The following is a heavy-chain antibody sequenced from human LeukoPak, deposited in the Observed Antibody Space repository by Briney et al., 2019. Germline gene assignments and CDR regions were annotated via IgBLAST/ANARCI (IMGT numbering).Heavy chain of an antibody. CDR1: GGSISSYY. J-gene: IGHJ6*02. V-gene: IGHV4-59*01. Sequence: SETPSLTCTVSGGSISSYYWSWIRQPPGKGLEWIGYIYYSGSTNYNPSLKSRVTISVDTSKNQFSLKLSSVTAADTAVYYCAREGGNYDILTGYYDYYGMDVWGQGTTVTVSS. CDR2: IYYSGST. D-gene: IGHD3-9*01. CDR3: AREGGNYDILTGYYDYYGMDV.